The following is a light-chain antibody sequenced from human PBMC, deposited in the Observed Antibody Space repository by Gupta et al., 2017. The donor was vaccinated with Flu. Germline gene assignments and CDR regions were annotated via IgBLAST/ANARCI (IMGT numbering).Light chain of an antibody. J-gene: IGKJ2*02. CDR3: RQTTHWPMCT. Sequence: DVVMTQSPLSLPVTLGQPASIACRSSQSLVYSDGNTYLNWFQQSPGQAPRRLIYKVSNRDSGVPDRCSGSGYGTDFTLKISSGEAEDVGVYYCRQTTHWPMCTFGQGTKMDIK. CDR1: QSLVYSDGNTY. V-gene: IGKV2-30*01. CDR2: KVS.